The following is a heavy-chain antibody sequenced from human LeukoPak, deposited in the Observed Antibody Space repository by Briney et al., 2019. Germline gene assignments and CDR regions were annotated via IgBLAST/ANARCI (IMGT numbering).Heavy chain of an antibody. CDR3: AKDPRCSSTSCYTGY. CDR2: ISSSSSYI. D-gene: IGHD2-2*02. Sequence: PGGSLRLSCAASGFTFSSYSMNWVRQAPGKGLEWVSSISSSSSYIYYADSVKGRFTISRDNAKNSLYLQMNSLRAEDTAVYYCAKDPRCSSTSCYTGYWGQGTLVTVSS. CDR1: GFTFSSYS. J-gene: IGHJ4*02. V-gene: IGHV3-21*04.